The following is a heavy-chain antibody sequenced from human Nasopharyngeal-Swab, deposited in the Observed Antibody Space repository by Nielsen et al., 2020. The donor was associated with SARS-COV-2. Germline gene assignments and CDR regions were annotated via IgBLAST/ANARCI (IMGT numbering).Heavy chain of an antibody. V-gene: IGHV6-1*01. CDR2: TYYRSKWYN. Sequence: SATLSLTCAISGVSVSNSSAVWNWIRLSPSRGLERLGRTYYRSKWYNDYPVSVKNRITINPDTSKNQFSLRLNSVTPEDTAVYYCARARGAYGDYYYYECTDVWGKGTTVPSP. D-gene: IGHD4-17*01. CDR1: GVSVSNSSAV. CDR3: ARARGAYGDYYYYECTDV. J-gene: IGHJ6*03.